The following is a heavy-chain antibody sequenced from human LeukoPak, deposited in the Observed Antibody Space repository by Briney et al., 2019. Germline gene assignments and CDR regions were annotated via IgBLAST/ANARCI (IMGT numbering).Heavy chain of an antibody. J-gene: IGHJ4*02. CDR1: GRSISSCDYY. D-gene: IGHD3-10*01. V-gene: IGHV4-30-4*01. CDR3: ARIVRRSPTKDY. CDR2: IYYSGST. Sequence: SETLSLTCTVSGRSISSCDYYWSWIRQPPGKGLEWRGYIYYSGSTYYNPSLKSRVTISVDTSKNPFSLKLSSATDAATAVYYCARIVRRSPTKDYWGQGTLVTVSS.